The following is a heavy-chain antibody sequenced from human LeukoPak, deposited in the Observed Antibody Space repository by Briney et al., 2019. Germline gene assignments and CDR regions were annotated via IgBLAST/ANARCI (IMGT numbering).Heavy chain of an antibody. J-gene: IGHJ4*02. D-gene: IGHD5-18*01. CDR2: ISYDGSNK. V-gene: IGHV3-30*18. CDR1: GFTFSSYG. Sequence: RGSLRLSCAASGFTFSSYGMHWVRQAPGKGVEWVAVISYDGSNKYYADSVKGRFTISRDNSKNTLYLQMNSLRAEDTAVYYCAKTWIQLWSPDYWGQGTLVTVSS. CDR3: AKTWIQLWSPDY.